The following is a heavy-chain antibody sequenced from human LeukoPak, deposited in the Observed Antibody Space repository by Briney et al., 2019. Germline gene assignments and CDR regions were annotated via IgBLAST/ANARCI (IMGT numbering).Heavy chain of an antibody. V-gene: IGHV2-70*11. J-gene: IGHJ4*02. Sequence: SGPTLAKPTQTLTLTCTFSGFSLGTSGMCVSWIRQPPGKALEWLARIDWDDDKYYSTSLKTRLTISKDTSKNQVVLTMTNMDPVDTATYYCARTPPGYSGYDYREYYFDYWGQGTLVTVSS. D-gene: IGHD5-12*01. CDR1: GFSLGTSGMC. CDR2: IDWDDDK. CDR3: ARTPPGYSGYDYREYYFDY.